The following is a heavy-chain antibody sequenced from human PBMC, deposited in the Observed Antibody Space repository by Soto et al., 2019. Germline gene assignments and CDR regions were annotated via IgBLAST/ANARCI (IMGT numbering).Heavy chain of an antibody. CDR2: INPNSGGT. Sequence: GASVKVSCKASGYTFTGYYMHWVRQAPGQGLEWMGWINPNSGGTNYAQKFQGWVTMTRDASISTAYMELSRLRSDDTAVYYCASSGIVHSDAFDIWGQGTMVTVSS. V-gene: IGHV1-2*04. CDR3: ASSGIVHSDAFDI. CDR1: GYTFTGYY. D-gene: IGHD2-2*01. J-gene: IGHJ3*02.